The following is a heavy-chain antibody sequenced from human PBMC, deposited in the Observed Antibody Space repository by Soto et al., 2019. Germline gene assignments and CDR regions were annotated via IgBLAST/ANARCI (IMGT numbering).Heavy chain of an antibody. Sequence: PGGSLRLSCAASGFTFSSYSMNWVRQAPGKGLEWVSSISSSGGRIYYADSMKGRFTISRDNSKSTLYLQMNSLRAEDTALYYCAKGRSYYYYYGVDVWGQGTTVTVSS. V-gene: IGHV3-21*04. CDR3: AKGRSYYYYYGVDV. CDR1: GFTFSSYS. CDR2: ISSSGGRI. J-gene: IGHJ6*02.